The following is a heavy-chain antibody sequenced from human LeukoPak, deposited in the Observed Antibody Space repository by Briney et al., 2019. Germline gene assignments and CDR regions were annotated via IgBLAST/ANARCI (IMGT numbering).Heavy chain of an antibody. D-gene: IGHD4-23*01. CDR1: GYTFTSYD. CDR2: MNPNSGNT. Sequence: GASVKVSCKASGYTFTSYDINWVRQATGQGLEWMGWMNPNSGNTNYAQKLQGRVTMTTDTSTSTAYMELRSLRSDDTAVYYCARGLYSHDYGGKEADYWGQGTLVTVSS. CDR3: ARGLYSHDYGGKEADY. J-gene: IGHJ4*02. V-gene: IGHV1-8*01.